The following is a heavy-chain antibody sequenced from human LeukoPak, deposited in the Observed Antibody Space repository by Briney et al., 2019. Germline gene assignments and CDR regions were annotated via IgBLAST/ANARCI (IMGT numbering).Heavy chain of an antibody. J-gene: IGHJ4*02. D-gene: IGHD2-2*01. CDR3: ATIGDQRVLLH. V-gene: IGHV1-69-2*01. Sequence: GASVKVSCKASGYIFTDYYMHWVRQTPGKGLQWLGRVDPEFDATIYGEDFQGRVTMRTDTSTDTAYMELSGLTSEDTGVYYCATIGDQRVLLHWGQGTPVTVSS. CDR2: VDPEFDAT. CDR1: GYIFTDYY.